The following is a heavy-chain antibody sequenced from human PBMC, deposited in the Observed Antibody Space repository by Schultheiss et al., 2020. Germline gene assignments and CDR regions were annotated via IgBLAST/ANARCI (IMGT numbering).Heavy chain of an antibody. V-gene: IGHV4-39*01. Sequence: SQTLSLTCTVSGGSISSSSYYWGWIRQPPGKGLEWIGSIYYSGSTYYNPSLKSRVTISVDTSKNQFSLKLSSVTAADTAVYYCARLGYCSSTSCSITYYYYYYMDVWGKGTTVTVSS. J-gene: IGHJ6*03. CDR2: IYYSGST. CDR1: GGSISSSSYY. D-gene: IGHD2-2*01. CDR3: ARLGYCSSTSCSITYYYYYYMDV.